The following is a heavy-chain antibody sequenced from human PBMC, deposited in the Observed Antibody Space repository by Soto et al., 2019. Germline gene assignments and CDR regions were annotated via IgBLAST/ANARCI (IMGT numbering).Heavy chain of an antibody. CDR3: ARDFVGYNGMDV. CDR1: GASISSGAHY. V-gene: IGHV4-31*03. D-gene: IGHD1-26*01. CDR2: IHHSGSM. Sequence: KTSETLSLTCTVSGASISSGAHYWSWTRQLPGKGLEWIGYIHHSGSMFYNPSLKSRVTISLDTSKNQLSLLMSSVTAADTARYYCARDFVGYNGMDVWGQGTTVTVSS. J-gene: IGHJ6*02.